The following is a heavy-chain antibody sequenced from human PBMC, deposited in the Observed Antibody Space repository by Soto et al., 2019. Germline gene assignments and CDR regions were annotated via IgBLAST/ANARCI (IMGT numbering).Heavy chain of an antibody. CDR2: ISYDGSNK. Sequence: GGSLRLSCAASGFTFSSYGMHWVRQAPGKGLEWVAVISYDGSNKYYADSVKGRFTISRDNSKNTLYLQMNSLRAEDTAVYYCAKDPMVDDAFDIWGQGTMVTVSS. CDR1: GFTFSSYG. CDR3: AKDPMVDDAFDI. V-gene: IGHV3-30*18. J-gene: IGHJ3*02. D-gene: IGHD3-10*01.